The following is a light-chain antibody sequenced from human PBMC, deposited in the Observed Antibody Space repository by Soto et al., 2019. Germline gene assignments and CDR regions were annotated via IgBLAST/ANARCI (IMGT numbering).Light chain of an antibody. J-gene: IGKJ2*01. CDR3: QQYYTSSYT. CDR2: GAS. CDR1: QTVSSRS. V-gene: IGKV3-20*01. Sequence: EIVLTQSPGTLSFSPGERVTLSCRASQTVSSRSLAWYQQKPGQAPRLLIYGASSRATDIPDRFIGSGSGTDFTLTISRLEPEDFAVYYCQQYYTSSYTFGQGTKLEIK.